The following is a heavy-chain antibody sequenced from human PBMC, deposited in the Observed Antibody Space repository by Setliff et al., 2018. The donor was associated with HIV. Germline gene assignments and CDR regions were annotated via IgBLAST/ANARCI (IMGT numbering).Heavy chain of an antibody. CDR3: ARVRDYGIRDAFDI. CDR2: ISYGGIT. CDR1: GGSISSSHDF. V-gene: IGHV4-39*07. D-gene: IGHD4-17*01. Sequence: KASETLSLTCTVSGGSISSSHDFWNWIRQPPGKGLEWIGAISYGGITYYNPSLTSRVTISVDTSKNQFSLKVTSVTAADTAVYYCARVRDYGIRDAFDIWGQGTMVTVSS. J-gene: IGHJ3*02.